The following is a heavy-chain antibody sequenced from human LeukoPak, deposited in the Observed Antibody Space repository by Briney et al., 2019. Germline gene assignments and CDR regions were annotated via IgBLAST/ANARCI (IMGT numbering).Heavy chain of an antibody. CDR1: GYTLTELS. J-gene: IGHJ3*02. CDR3: ATELRVPAWGAFDI. CDR2: FDPEDGET. D-gene: IGHD2-2*01. Sequence: ASVKVSCKVSGYTLTELSMHWVRQAPGKGLEWMGGFDPEDGETIYAQKFQGRVTMTEDTSTDTAYMELSSLRSEDTDVYYCATELRVPAWGAFDIWGQGTMVTVSS. V-gene: IGHV1-24*01.